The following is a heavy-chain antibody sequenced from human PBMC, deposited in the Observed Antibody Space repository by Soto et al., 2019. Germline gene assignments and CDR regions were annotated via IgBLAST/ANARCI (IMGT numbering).Heavy chain of an antibody. CDR1: GGTXISYA. CDR3: ARPYYDILTGTGYYYYGMDV. V-gene: IGHV1-69*13. D-gene: IGHD3-9*01. J-gene: IGHJ6*02. CDR2: IIPIFGTA. Sequence: GXSXKVSFKASGGTXISYAIRWVRQAPGQGLEWMGGIIPIFGTANYAQKFQGRVTITADESTRTAYMELSSLRSEDTAVYYCARPYYDILTGTGYYYYGMDVWGQGTTGTVSS.